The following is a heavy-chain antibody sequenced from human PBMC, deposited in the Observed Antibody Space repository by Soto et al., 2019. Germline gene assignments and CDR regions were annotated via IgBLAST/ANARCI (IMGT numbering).Heavy chain of an antibody. Sequence: QLQLQESGSGLVKPSQTLSLTSAVSGGSISSGGNSWSLIRQPPGKGLEWIGYIYHSGSTYYNPSLKSRVTISVDRSKNQFSLKLSSVTAADTAVYYCARTESGTFDPWGQGTLVTVSS. CDR3: ARTESGTFDP. CDR2: IYHSGST. V-gene: IGHV4-30-2*01. CDR1: GGSISSGGNS. J-gene: IGHJ5*01. D-gene: IGHD1-7*01.